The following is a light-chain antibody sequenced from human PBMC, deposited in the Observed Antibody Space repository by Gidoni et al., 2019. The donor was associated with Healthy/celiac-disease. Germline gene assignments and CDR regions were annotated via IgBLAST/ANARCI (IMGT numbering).Light chain of an antibody. Sequence: ESVLTQSPATLSLSPGERATLSCRASQSVSSYLAWYQQKPGQAPRLLIYDASNRATGIPARFSGSGSGSAFTLTISSLVPEDFAVDYCQQHSNWPREYTFXQXTKLEIK. CDR2: DAS. V-gene: IGKV3-11*01. CDR1: QSVSSY. CDR3: QQHSNWPREYT. J-gene: IGKJ2*01.